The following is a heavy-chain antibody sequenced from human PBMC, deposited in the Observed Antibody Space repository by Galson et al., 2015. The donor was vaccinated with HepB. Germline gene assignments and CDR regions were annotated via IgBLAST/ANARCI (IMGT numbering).Heavy chain of an antibody. V-gene: IGHV1-46*01. D-gene: IGHD4-17*01. CDR1: GYTFTSYY. J-gene: IGHJ6*02. CDR2: INPSGGST. Sequence: SCKASGYTFTSYYMHWARQAPGQGLEWMGIINPSGGSTSYAQKFQGRVTMTRDTSTSTVYMELSSLRSEDTAVYYCARDPAYYGDYSPYYYYGMDVWGQGTTVTVSS. CDR3: ARDPAYYGDYSPYYYYGMDV.